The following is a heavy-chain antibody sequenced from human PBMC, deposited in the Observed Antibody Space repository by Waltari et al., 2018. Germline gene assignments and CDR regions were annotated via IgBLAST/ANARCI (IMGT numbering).Heavy chain of an antibody. CDR3: ARAKYYYDSSGYRSFGY. CDR2: MNPNSGNT. V-gene: IGHV1-8*01. J-gene: IGHJ4*02. Sequence: QVQLVQSGAEVTKTGASLKVSCKASGYTFTSYAINWLRQATGQGLEWMGWMNPNSGNTVYTQTCQGRVTRTRNTSISTAYMKRSSQRSGDTAVYDCARAKYYYDSSGYRSFGYWGQGTLVTVSS. D-gene: IGHD3-22*01. CDR1: GYTFTSYA.